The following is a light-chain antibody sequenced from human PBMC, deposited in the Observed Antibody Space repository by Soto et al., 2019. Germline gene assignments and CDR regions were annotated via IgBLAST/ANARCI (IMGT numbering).Light chain of an antibody. CDR1: QSVRTN. CDR2: GAS. Sequence: EIVMTQSPATLSVSPGERATLSCRASQSVRTNLAWYQQKPGQAPRRLIYGASTRDTGVPARFSGSGSGTEFTLTISSLQSEAFAIYFCQQYNDWPPVYTFGQGTKLEIK. V-gene: IGKV3-15*01. CDR3: QQYNDWPPVYT. J-gene: IGKJ2*01.